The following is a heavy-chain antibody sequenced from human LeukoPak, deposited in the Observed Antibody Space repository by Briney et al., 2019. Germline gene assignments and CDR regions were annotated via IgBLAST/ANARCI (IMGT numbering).Heavy chain of an antibody. J-gene: IGHJ4*02. Sequence: PGGSLRLSCAASGFTFSSYGMHWVRQAPGKGLEWVSYISSSGSTIYYADSVKGRFTISRDNAKNSLSLQMNSLRAEDTAVYYCARVGPAVTTDDYWGQGTLVTVSS. CDR2: ISSSGSTI. D-gene: IGHD4-17*01. CDR3: ARVGPAVTTDDY. CDR1: GFTFSSYG. V-gene: IGHV3-48*01.